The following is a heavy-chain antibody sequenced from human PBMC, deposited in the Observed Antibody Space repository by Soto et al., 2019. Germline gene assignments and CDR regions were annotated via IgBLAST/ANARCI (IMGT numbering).Heavy chain of an antibody. D-gene: IGHD6-13*01. CDR3: TRHGRTIAAAGPSDYYYYGMDV. J-gene: IGHJ6*02. Sequence: PGESLTISCKGSGYSFTGYWIGWVRQMPGKGLEWMGIIYPGDSDTRYSPSFQGQVTISADKSIRTANLQWSSLKASDTALYYYTRHGRTIAAAGPSDYYYYGMDVRGQGTTVTVSS. V-gene: IGHV5-51*01. CDR2: IYPGDSDT. CDR1: GYSFTGYW.